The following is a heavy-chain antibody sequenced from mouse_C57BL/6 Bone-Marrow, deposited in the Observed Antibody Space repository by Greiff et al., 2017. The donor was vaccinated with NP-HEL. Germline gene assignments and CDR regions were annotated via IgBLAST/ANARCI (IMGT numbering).Heavy chain of an antibody. Sequence: EVHLVESGGDLVKPGGSLKLSCAASGFTFSSYGMSWVRQTPDKRLEWVATISSGGSYTYYPDSVKGRFTISRDNAKNTLYLQMSSLKSEDTAMYYCARHGNWYFEVWGTGTTVTVSS. J-gene: IGHJ1*03. CDR2: ISSGGSYT. CDR3: ARHGNWYFEV. CDR1: GFTFSSYG. D-gene: IGHD1-1*02. V-gene: IGHV5-6*01.